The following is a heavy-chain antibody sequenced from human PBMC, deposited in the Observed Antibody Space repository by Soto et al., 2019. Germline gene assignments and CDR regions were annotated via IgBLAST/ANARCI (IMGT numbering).Heavy chain of an antibody. CDR2: IGTAGDT. V-gene: IGHV3-13*01. CDR1: GFTFSSYD. CDR3: ARSRGYYGSGSYFPIDAFDI. D-gene: IGHD3-10*01. J-gene: IGHJ3*02. Sequence: GGSLRLSCAASGFTFSSYDMHWVRQATGKGLEWVSAIGTAGDTYYPGSVKGRFTISRENAKNSLYLQMNSLRAGDTAVYYCARSRGYYGSGSYFPIDAFDIWGQGTMVTVS.